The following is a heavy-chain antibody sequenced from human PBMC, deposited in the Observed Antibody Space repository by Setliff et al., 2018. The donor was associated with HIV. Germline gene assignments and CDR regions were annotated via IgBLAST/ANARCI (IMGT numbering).Heavy chain of an antibody. CDR3: ARGPTYNFWSGYYTRASFDP. Sequence: ASETLSLTCAVSGGSISSGGYSWSWIRQPPGKGLEWIGYIFYGGNANYSPSLKGRVTMSLDTSKNQFSLKLSSVTAADTAVYYCARGPTYNFWSGYYTRASFDPWGQGTLVTVSS. CDR1: GGSISSGGYS. V-gene: IGHV4-61*08. D-gene: IGHD3-3*01. J-gene: IGHJ5*02. CDR2: IFYGGNA.